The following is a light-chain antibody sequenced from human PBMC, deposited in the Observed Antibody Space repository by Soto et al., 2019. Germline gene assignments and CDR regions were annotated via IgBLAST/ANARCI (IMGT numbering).Light chain of an antibody. CDR3: QQYNNWPPLYT. V-gene: IGKV3-15*01. J-gene: IGKJ2*01. CDR1: QSVSSK. CDR2: DAS. Sequence: EIVMTQSPATLSVSPGERATLSCRASQSVSSKLAWYQQKPGQAPRLLIYDASTRATGIPARFSGSGSGTEFTLTISSLQSEDFAVYYCQQYNNWPPLYTFGQGTKLEIK.